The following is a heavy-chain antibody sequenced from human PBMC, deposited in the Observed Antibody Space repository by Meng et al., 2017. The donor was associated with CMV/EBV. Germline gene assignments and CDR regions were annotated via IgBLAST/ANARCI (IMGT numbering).Heavy chain of an antibody. CDR3: AKGGSSGWIGRY. CDR1: GFTFSSYA. J-gene: IGHJ4*02. D-gene: IGHD6-19*01. CDR2: LYSGGSST. V-gene: IGHV3-23*03. Sequence: GESLKISCAASGFTFSSYAMSWVRQAPGKGLEWVSVLYSGGSSTNYADSVKGRFTISRDNSKNTLYLQMNSLRAEDTAVYYCAKGGSSGWIGRYWGQGTLVTVSS.